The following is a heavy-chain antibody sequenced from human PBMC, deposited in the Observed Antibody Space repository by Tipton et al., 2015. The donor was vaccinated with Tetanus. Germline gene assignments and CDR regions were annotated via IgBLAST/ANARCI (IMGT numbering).Heavy chain of an antibody. Sequence: QLVQSGPEVKKPGESLKISCQGSGYNFSHYSIGWVRQMPGKGLEWVGIFDPRDSGARYGPSFRGQVIISADRSINTTYLQWGSLTASDTAIYYCARRRSAVLSGGYHWYFDLWGRGTMVTVSS. CDR3: ARRRSAVLSGGYHWYFDL. D-gene: IGHD3-3*01. CDR2: FDPRDSGA. CDR1: GYNFSHYS. V-gene: IGHV5-51*01. J-gene: IGHJ2*01.